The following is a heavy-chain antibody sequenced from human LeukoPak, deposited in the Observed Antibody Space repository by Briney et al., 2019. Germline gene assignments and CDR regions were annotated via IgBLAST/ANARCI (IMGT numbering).Heavy chain of an antibody. D-gene: IGHD1-26*01. Sequence: SETLSLTCAVYGESFSDYYWSWIRQPPGKGLEWIGEINHSGSTNYNPSLKSRVTISVDTSKNQFFLKLNSVTAADTAVYYCARGRPYSGGYHLDYWGQGTLVTVSP. CDR3: ARGRPYSGGYHLDY. J-gene: IGHJ4*02. V-gene: IGHV4-34*01. CDR1: GESFSDYY. CDR2: INHSGST.